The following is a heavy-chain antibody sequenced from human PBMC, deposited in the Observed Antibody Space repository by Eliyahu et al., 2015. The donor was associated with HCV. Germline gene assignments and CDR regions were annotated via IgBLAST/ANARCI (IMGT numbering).Heavy chain of an antibody. D-gene: IGHD6-19*01. J-gene: IGHJ4*02. CDR3: ARDLAVAGQRYFDY. CDR2: IYTSGST. Sequence: QVQLQESGPGLVKPSETLSLTCTVSGGSISSYYWSWIRQPAGKGLXWIGRIYTSGSTNYNPSLKSRVTMSVDTSKNQFSLKLSSVTAADTAVYYCARDLAVAGQRYFDYWGQGTLVTVSS. CDR1: GGSISSYY. V-gene: IGHV4-4*07.